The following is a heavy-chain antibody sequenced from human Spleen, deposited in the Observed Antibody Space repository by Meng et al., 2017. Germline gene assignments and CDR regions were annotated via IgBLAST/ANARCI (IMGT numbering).Heavy chain of an antibody. CDR1: GFTFSSYA. Sequence: GESLKISCAASGFTFSSYAMHWVRQAPGKGLEWVAVISYDGSNKYYADSVKGRFTISRDNSKNTLYLQMNSLRAEDTAVYYCAREAGKNWVLYYFDYWGQGTLVTVSS. CDR3: AREAGKNWVLYYFDY. V-gene: IGHV3-30*04. CDR2: ISYDGSNK. J-gene: IGHJ4*02. D-gene: IGHD7-27*01.